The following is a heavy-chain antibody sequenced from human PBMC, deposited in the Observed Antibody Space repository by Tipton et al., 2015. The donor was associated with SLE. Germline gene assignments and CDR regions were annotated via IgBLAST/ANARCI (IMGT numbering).Heavy chain of an antibody. Sequence: SLRLSCAASGFTFSNSVMAWVRQGPGKGLEWVSLIFTGDSRSYADSVRGRFSISRDNSKNTLYLQMNTLRDDDTALYYCARLDTDLTFPYYFDSWGQGTRVTVSS. D-gene: IGHD2/OR15-2a*01. CDR2: IFTGDSR. J-gene: IGHJ4*02. CDR3: ARLDTDLTFPYYFDS. V-gene: IGHV3-23*03. CDR1: GFTFSNSV.